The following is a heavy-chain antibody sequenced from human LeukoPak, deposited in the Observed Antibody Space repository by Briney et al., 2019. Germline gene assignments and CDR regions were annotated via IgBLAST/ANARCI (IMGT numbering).Heavy chain of an antibody. J-gene: IGHJ3*02. CDR1: GFTFTNYE. CDR2: ISSSGRTT. D-gene: IGHD1-26*01. CDR3: ARESWVGSHEGNAFDI. V-gene: IGHV3-48*03. Sequence: PGGSLRLSCAASGFTFTNYEMNWVRQAPGKGLEWVSYISSSGRTTYYADSVKGRFTISRDNAKNSLYLQMNSLRADDTAVYYCARESWVGSHEGNAFDIWGQGRMVTVSS.